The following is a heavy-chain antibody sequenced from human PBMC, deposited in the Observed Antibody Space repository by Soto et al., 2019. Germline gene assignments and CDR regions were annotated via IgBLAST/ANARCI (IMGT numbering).Heavy chain of an antibody. V-gene: IGHV4-31*03. J-gene: IGHJ3*02. CDR1: AGSISSGGYY. Sequence: QVQLQESGPGLVKPSQTLSLTCTVSAGSISSGGYYWSWIRQHPGKGLEWIGYIYYSGSTYYNPSLKSRVTISVATSNNQVSLKLSSVTAADTAVYYCARGGAATSTRDAFDIWGQGTMVTVSS. CDR3: ARGGAATSTRDAFDI. D-gene: IGHD2-15*01. CDR2: IYYSGST.